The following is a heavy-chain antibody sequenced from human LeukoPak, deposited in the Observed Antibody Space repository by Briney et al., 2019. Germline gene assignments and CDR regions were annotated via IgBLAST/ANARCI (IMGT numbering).Heavy chain of an antibody. Sequence: SVKVSCKASGGTFSSYAISWVRQAPGQGLEWMGRIIPILGIANYAQKFQGRVTITADNSTSTAYMELSSLRSEDTAVYYCARVTAVAGTLLDYWGQGTLVTVSS. CDR2: IIPILGIA. CDR1: GGTFSSYA. J-gene: IGHJ4*02. D-gene: IGHD6-19*01. V-gene: IGHV1-69*04. CDR3: ARVTAVAGTLLDY.